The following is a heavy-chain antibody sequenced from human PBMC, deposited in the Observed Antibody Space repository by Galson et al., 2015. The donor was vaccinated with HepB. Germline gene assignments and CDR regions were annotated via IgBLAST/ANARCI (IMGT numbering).Heavy chain of an antibody. J-gene: IGHJ5*02. V-gene: IGHV1-2*02. Sequence: SVKVSCKASGYTFTGYYMHWVRQAPGQGLEWMGWINPNSGGTNYAQKFQGRVTMTRDTSISTAYMELSRLRSDDTAVYYCARDGYYDILTGANNWFDPWGQGTLVTVSS. CDR3: ARDGYYDILTGANNWFDP. CDR1: GYTFTGYY. D-gene: IGHD3-9*01. CDR2: INPNSGGT.